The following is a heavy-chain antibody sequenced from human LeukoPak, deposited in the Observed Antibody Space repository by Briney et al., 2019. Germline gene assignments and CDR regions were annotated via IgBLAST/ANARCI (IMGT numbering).Heavy chain of an antibody. CDR1: GFTFSNYA. V-gene: IGHV3-21*01. J-gene: IGHJ4*02. CDR3: ARRGYYDNSGYDY. Sequence: PGGSLRLSCAASGFTFSNYAMNWVRQAPGKGLEWVSCISGSSTYIYYADSVKGRFTISRDNAKNSLYLQINSLRAEDTAIYYCARRGYYDNSGYDYWGQGTLV. CDR2: ISGSSTYI. D-gene: IGHD3-22*01.